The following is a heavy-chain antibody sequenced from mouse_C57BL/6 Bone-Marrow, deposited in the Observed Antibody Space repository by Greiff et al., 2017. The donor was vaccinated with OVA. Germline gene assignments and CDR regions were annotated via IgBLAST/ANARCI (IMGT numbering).Heavy chain of an antibody. Sequence: VQLQQPGAELVKPGASVKLSCKASGYTFTSYWMHWVKQRPGQGLEWIGTIHPNSGSTNYNEKFKSKAKLTVDKSSSTAYMQLSSLTSEDSAVYYCARHYGSSYRFAYWGQGTLVTVSA. CDR3: ARHYGSSYRFAY. J-gene: IGHJ3*01. CDR2: IHPNSGST. CDR1: GYTFTSYW. D-gene: IGHD1-1*01. V-gene: IGHV1-64*01.